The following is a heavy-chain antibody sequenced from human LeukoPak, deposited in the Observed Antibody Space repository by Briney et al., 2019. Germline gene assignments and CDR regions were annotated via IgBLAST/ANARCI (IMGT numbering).Heavy chain of an antibody. J-gene: IGHJ4*02. D-gene: IGHD2-21*02. V-gene: IGHV3-23*01. CDR2: ISGSGGST. CDR3: AKKARALTYCGGDCSFDY. CDR1: GFTFSSYA. Sequence: GSLRLSCAASGFTFSSYAMSWVRQAPGKGLEWVSAISGSGGSTYYADSVKGRFTISRDNSKNTLYLQMNSLRAEDTAVYYCAKKARALTYCGGDCSFDYWGQGTLATVSS.